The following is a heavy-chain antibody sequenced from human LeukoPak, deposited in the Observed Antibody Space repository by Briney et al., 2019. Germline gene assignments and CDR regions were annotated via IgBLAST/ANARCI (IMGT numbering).Heavy chain of an antibody. CDR1: GFTFSSYA. CDR3: AKRGGSYIGYFDY. Sequence: GRSLRLSCAASGFTFSSYAMHWVRQAPGKGLEWVAVISYDGSNKYYADSVKGRFTISRDNSKNTLYLQMNSLRAEDTAVYYCAKRGGSYIGYFDYWGQGTLVTVSS. V-gene: IGHV3-30-3*02. D-gene: IGHD1-26*01. J-gene: IGHJ4*02. CDR2: ISYDGSNK.